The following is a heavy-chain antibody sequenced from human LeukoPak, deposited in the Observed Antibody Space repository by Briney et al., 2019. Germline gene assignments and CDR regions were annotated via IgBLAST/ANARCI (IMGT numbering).Heavy chain of an antibody. D-gene: IGHD3-10*01. V-gene: IGHV3-30*18. Sequence: GGSLRLSCAASGFTFSSYGMHWVRQAPGKGLEWVAVISYDGSNKYYADSVKGRFTISRDNSKNTLYLQMNSLRAEDTAVYYCAKPWWDMVRGVIIDYWGQGTLVTVSS. CDR2: ISYDGSNK. CDR1: GFTFSSYG. J-gene: IGHJ4*02. CDR3: AKPWWDMVRGVIIDY.